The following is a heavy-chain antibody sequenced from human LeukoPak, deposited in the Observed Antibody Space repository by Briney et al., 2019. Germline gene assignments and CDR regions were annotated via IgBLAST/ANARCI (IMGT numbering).Heavy chain of an antibody. D-gene: IGHD5-18*01. CDR2: ISAYNGNT. V-gene: IGHV1-18*04. J-gene: IGHJ4*02. Sequence: ASVKVSCKASGYTFTSYGISWVRQAPGQGLEWMGWISAYNGNTNYAQKLQGRVTMTTDTSTSTAYMELRSLRSDDTAVYYCARSIPGDTAMAAPDYWGQGTLVTVSS. CDR3: ARSIPGDTAMAAPDY. CDR1: GYTFTSYG.